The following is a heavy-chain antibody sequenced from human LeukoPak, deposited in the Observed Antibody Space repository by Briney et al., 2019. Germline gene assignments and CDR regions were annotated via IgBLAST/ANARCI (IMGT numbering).Heavy chain of an antibody. J-gene: IGHJ5*02. CDR2: TYYRSTWYN. D-gene: IGHD2-2*01. V-gene: IGHV6-1*01. CDR1: GDSVSSNSVT. Sequence: SQTLSLTCAISGDSVSSNSVTWNWIRQSPSRGLEWLGRTYYRSTWYNDYAVSVRGRITVNPDTSKNQFSLHLNSVTLEDTAVYYCARRLTQYDCFDPWGQGILVTVSS. CDR3: ARRLTQYDCFDP.